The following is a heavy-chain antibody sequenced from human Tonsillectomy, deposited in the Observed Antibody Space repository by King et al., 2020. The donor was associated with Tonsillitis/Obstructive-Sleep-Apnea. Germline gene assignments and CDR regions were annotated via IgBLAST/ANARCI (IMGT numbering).Heavy chain of an antibody. CDR1: GGSFSGYY. V-gene: IGHV4-34*01. CDR2: INHSGST. J-gene: IGHJ4*02. Sequence: VQLQQWGAGLLKPSETLSLTCAVYGGSFSGYYWSWIRQPQGKGLEWIGEINHSGSTNYNPSLKSRVTISEDTAKNQFSLKLSSVTAADTAVYYLARVVSGENEYFDYWGQGTLVTVSS. CDR3: ARVVSGENEYFDY. D-gene: IGHD2-21*01.